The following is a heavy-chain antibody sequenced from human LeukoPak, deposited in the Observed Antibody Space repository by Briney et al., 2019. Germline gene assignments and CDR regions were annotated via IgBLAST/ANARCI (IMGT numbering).Heavy chain of an antibody. V-gene: IGHV3-23*01. CDR1: GFTFSSYA. CDR3: AKACSSGWLLDY. Sequence: GGSLRLSCAASGFTFSSYAMSWVRQAPGKGLEWVSAISGSGGSTYYADSVKGRFTISRDNSKNTLYLQMNSLRAGDTAVYYCAKACSSGWLLDYWGQGTLVTVSS. CDR2: ISGSGGST. J-gene: IGHJ4*02. D-gene: IGHD6-19*01.